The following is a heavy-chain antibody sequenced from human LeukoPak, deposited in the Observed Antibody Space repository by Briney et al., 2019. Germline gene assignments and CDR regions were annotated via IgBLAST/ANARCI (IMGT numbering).Heavy chain of an antibody. CDR2: IYYSGST. CDR1: GGSISGSSYY. D-gene: IGHD3-16*01. CDR3: ARRYGP. V-gene: IGHV4-39*01. J-gene: IGHJ4*02. Sequence: SETLSLTCTVSGGSISGSSYYWGWIRQPPGKGLEWIGSIYYSGSTYYNPSLKSRVTISVDTSKNQFSLKLNSVTATDTAVYYCARRYGPWGQGTLVTVSS.